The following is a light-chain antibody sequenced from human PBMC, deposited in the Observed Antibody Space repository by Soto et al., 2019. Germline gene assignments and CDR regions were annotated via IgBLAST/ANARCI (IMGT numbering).Light chain of an antibody. CDR1: NSDVGAYNY. J-gene: IGLJ1*01. CDR2: EVF. V-gene: IGLV2-14*01. Sequence: QSALTQPASVSGSPGQSITIPCTGTNSDVGAYNYVSCYQHHPGKAPKLMTYEVFTRSSGVSSRFSGSKSGSTASLTISGLQAEDEADYYCTSYTTTNTLYVFGTGTKLTVL. CDR3: TSYTTTNTLYV.